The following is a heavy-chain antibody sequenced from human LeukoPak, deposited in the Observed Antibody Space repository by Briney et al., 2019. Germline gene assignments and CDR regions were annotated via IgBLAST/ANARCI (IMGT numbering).Heavy chain of an antibody. CDR2: IRGSGGST. CDR3: AKDLLVGDY. V-gene: IGHV3-23*01. CDR1: GFTFSSYA. J-gene: IGHJ4*02. D-gene: IGHD3-3*01. Sequence: GGSQRLSCAASGFTFSSYAMSWVRQAPGKGLEWVSAIRGSGGSTYYANSVKGRFTISRDNSKNTLYLQMNSLRAEDTAVYYCAKDLLVGDYWGQGTLVTVSS.